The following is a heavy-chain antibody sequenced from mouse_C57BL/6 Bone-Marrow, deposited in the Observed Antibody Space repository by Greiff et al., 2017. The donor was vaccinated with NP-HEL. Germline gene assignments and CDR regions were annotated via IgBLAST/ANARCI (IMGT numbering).Heavy chain of an antibody. V-gene: IGHV5-6*01. D-gene: IGHD2-3*01. Sequence: EVHLVESGGDLVKPGGSLKLSCAASGFTFSSYGMSWVRQTPDKRLEWVATISSGGSYTYYPDSVKGRFTISRDNAKNTLYLQMSSLKSEDTAMYYCARDGYYVWYFDVWGTGTTVTVSS. CDR2: ISSGGSYT. CDR3: ARDGYYVWYFDV. CDR1: GFTFSSYG. J-gene: IGHJ1*03.